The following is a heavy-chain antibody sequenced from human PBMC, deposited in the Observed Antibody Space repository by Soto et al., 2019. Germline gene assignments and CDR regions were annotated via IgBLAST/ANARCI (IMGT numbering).Heavy chain of an antibody. J-gene: IGHJ2*01. Sequence: QVQLQESGPGLVKPSETLSLTCTVSGGSISSYYWSWIRQPPGKGLEWIGYIYYSGSTNYNPSLKCRVTISVDTSKNQFSLKLSSVTAADTAVYYCARSQISSGWTNPSWDFDLWGRGTLVTVSS. CDR1: GGSISSYY. V-gene: IGHV4-59*01. CDR2: IYYSGST. D-gene: IGHD6-19*01. CDR3: ARSQISSGWTNPSWDFDL.